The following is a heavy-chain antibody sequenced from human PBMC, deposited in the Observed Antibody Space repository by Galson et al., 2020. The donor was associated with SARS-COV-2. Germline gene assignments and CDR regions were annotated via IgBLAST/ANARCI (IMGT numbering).Heavy chain of an antibody. CDR1: GFTFSSYA. CDR2: ISYDGSNK. V-gene: IGHV3-30-3*01. CDR3: ARDPYDYGDPLGY. J-gene: IGHJ4*02. D-gene: IGHD4-17*01. Sequence: GGSLRLSCAASGFTFSSYAMHWVRQAPGKGLEWVAVISYDGSNKYYADSVKGRFTISRDNSKNTLYLQMNSLRAEDTAVYYCARDPYDYGDPLGYWGQGTLVTVSS.